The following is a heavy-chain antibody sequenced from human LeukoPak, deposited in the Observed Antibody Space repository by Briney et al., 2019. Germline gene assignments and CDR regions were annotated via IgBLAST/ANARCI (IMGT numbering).Heavy chain of an antibody. V-gene: IGHV3-48*02. CDR3: ARGGRAYYDYVWGSYRYWAPCDY. Sequence: GGSLRLSCAASGFTFSRHSMNWASQAPGKGLEWVSYISSSSSTIYYADSVKGRFTISRDNAKNSLYLQMNSLRDEDTAVYYCARGGRAYYDYVWGSYRYWAPCDYWGQGTLVTVSS. D-gene: IGHD3-16*02. J-gene: IGHJ4*02. CDR2: ISSSSSTI. CDR1: GFTFSRHS.